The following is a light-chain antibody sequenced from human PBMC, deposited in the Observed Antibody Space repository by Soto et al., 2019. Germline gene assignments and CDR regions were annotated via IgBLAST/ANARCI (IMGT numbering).Light chain of an antibody. CDR1: QSISSW. CDR2: KAS. V-gene: IGKV1-5*03. Sequence: DIQMTQSPSTLSASVGDRVTITCRASQSISSWLAWYQQKPGKAPKLLIYKASSLESGVPSRFSGSGSGTEFTLTISSLQPDDFATYYCQQYNSCPRTFGQGTKVAIK. J-gene: IGKJ1*01. CDR3: QQYNSCPRT.